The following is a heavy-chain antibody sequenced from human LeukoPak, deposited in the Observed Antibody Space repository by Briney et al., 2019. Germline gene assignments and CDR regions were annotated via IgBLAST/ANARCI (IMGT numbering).Heavy chain of an antibody. V-gene: IGHV4-4*02. CDR3: ERSRGKGAFDI. J-gene: IGHJ3*02. Sequence: PSETLSLTCAVSGGSISSSNWWSWVRQPPGKGLGWIGEISHSGSTNYNPSLKSRVTISVATSTNQFSLKLRYVPAADTAVYYCERSRGKGAFDIWGPGTLVTVSS. CDR1: GGSISSSNW. D-gene: IGHD6-19*01. CDR2: ISHSGST.